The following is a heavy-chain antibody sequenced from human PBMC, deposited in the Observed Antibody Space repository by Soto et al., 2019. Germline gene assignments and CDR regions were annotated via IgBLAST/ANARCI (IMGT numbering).Heavy chain of an antibody. CDR2: INPGGGST. V-gene: IGHV1-46*01. CDR3: ARDLGSLVAVAGTCYFDY. Sequence: QVQLVQSGAEVKGPGASVKISCKASGYTFTNFFIHWVRQAPGQGLEWMGIINPGGGSTEYAQKFKGRVTLTRDASTNTVHMELSSLRSEDTAVYYCARDLGSLVAVAGTCYFDYWGQGTLVTVSS. D-gene: IGHD6-19*01. CDR1: GYTFTNFF. J-gene: IGHJ4*02.